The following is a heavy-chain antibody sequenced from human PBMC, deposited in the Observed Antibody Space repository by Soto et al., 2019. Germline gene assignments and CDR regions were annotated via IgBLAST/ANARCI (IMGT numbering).Heavy chain of an antibody. CDR3: AKDQEDIVLMVYAVTDY. Sequence: EVQLLESGGGLVQPGGSLRLSCAASGFTFSSYAMSWVRQAPGKGLEWVSAISGSGGSTYYADSVKGRFTISRDNSKNTLDLQMNSLRAEDTAVYYCAKDQEDIVLMVYAVTDYWGQGTLVTVSS. V-gene: IGHV3-23*01. CDR2: ISGSGGST. J-gene: IGHJ4*02. D-gene: IGHD2-8*01. CDR1: GFTFSSYA.